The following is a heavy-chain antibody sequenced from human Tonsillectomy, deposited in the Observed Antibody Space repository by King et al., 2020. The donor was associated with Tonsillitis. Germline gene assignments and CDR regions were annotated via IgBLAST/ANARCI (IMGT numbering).Heavy chain of an antibody. CDR1: GFTFSSYG. CDR3: ARAPPAAPRSYYYYGMDV. J-gene: IGHJ6*02. Sequence: VQLVESGGGGVQPERSLRLSCAASGFTFSSYGMHWVRQAPGKGLEGVAGIWYDGSTKYYVDSVKGRFTISRDNSKNTLFLQMNSLRAEDTAVYYCARAPPAAPRSYYYYGMDVWGQGTTVTVSS. CDR2: IWYDGSTK. V-gene: IGHV3-33*01. D-gene: IGHD2-2*01.